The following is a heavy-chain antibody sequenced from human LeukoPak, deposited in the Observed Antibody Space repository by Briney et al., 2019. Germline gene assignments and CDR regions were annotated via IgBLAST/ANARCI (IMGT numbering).Heavy chain of an antibody. CDR1: GFTFSSFS. Sequence: GGSLRLSCVASGFTFSSFSMNWVRQAPGKGLECISYISSRSSAIYYADSVKGRFTISRDNAKNTLYLEMNSLRAEDTAVYYCARVGHCSSTACFIDYWGQGTLVTVSS. CDR2: ISSRSSAI. D-gene: IGHD2-2*01. J-gene: IGHJ4*02. CDR3: ARVGHCSSTACFIDY. V-gene: IGHV3-48*04.